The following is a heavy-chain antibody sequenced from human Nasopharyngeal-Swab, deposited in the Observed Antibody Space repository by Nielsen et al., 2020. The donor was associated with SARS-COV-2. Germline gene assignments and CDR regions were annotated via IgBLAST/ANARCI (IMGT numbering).Heavy chain of an antibody. CDR1: GFTFSSSW. CDR2: TRIKAFGETP. V-gene: IGHV3-49*04. D-gene: IGHD2-15*01. J-gene: IGHJ4*02. CDR3: TRSGRAATKTRYFDY. Sequence: GGSLRLSCAASGFTFSSSWMSWVRQAPGKGLEWVGFTRIKAFGETPEYAASVKGRFTISRDASKSIAYLQMNSLKIEDTGMYYCTRSGRAATKTRYFDYWGQGTLVTVSS.